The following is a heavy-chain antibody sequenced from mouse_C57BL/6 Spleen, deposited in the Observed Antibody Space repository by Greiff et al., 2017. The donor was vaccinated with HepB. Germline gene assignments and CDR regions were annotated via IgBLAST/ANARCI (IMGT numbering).Heavy chain of an antibody. Sequence: EVMLVESGGGLVKPGGSLKLSCAASGFTFSSYAMSWVRQTPEKRLEWVATISDGGSYTYYPDNVKGRFTISRDNAKNNLYLQMSHLKSEDTAMYYCARDEDYGNYVPWLAYWGQGTLVTVSA. CDR2: ISDGGSYT. CDR1: GFTFSSYA. CDR3: ARDEDYGNYVPWLAY. V-gene: IGHV5-4*01. D-gene: IGHD2-1*01. J-gene: IGHJ3*01.